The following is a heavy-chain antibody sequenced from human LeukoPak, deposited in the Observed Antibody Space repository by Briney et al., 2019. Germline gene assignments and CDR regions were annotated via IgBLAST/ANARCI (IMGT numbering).Heavy chain of an antibody. CDR2: INPSGGST. V-gene: IGHV1-46*01. J-gene: IGHJ3*02. CDR3: ARVLYYYDSSGYWNHAFDI. Sequence: ASVKVSCKASGYTFTGYYMHWVRQAPGQGLEWMGWINPSGGSTSYAQKFQGRVTMTRDTSTSTVYMELSSLRSEDTAVYYCARVLYYYDSSGYWNHAFDIWGQGTMVTVSS. CDR1: GYTFTGYY. D-gene: IGHD3-22*01.